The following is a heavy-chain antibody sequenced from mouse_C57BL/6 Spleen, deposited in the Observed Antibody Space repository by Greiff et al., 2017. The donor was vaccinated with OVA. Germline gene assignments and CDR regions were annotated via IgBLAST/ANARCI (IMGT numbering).Heavy chain of an antibody. V-gene: IGHV1-26*01. CDR1: GYTFTDSY. CDR3: TSALDDGYTDF. J-gene: IGHJ1*03. D-gene: IGHD2-3*01. Sequence: EVQLQQSGPELVKPGASVKISCKASGYTFTDSYMNWVKQSHGKSLEWIGDINPNNGGTSYNQKFKGKATLTVDKSSSTAYMELRSLTSEVSAGYTCTSALDDGYTDFWGTGTTVTVSS. CDR2: INPNNGGT.